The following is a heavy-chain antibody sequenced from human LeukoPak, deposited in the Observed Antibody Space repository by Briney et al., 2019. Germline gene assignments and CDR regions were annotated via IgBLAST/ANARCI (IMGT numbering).Heavy chain of an antibody. D-gene: IGHD3-10*01. Sequence: SETLSLTCTVSGDSISSSIYYWAWIRQPPGKGLEWIGSIFYSGNTYYNPSLKSRVTISVDTSKNQLSLKLTSVTAADTAVYYCARHGWFGELSPSAYWGQGALVTVSS. J-gene: IGHJ4*02. CDR3: ARHGWFGELSPSAY. CDR1: GDSISSSIYY. V-gene: IGHV4-39*01. CDR2: IFYSGNT.